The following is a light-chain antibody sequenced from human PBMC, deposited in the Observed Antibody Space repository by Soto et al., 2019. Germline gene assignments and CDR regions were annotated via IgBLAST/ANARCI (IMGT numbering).Light chain of an antibody. V-gene: IGKV3-11*01. CDR2: DAS. Sequence: ETVLTQSPCTLSLSPGQRAALSCRASQSVGSYLAWYQQKPGQAPRLLIYDASHRATGIPARFSGSGSGTDFTLTISSLEPEDFAVYFCQQRGRWLTFGGGTKVDIK. J-gene: IGKJ4*01. CDR3: QQRGRWLT. CDR1: QSVGSY.